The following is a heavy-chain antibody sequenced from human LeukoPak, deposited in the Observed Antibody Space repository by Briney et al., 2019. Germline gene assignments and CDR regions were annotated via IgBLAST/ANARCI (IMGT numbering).Heavy chain of an antibody. J-gene: IGHJ4*02. D-gene: IGHD1-14*01. CDR1: GFTFSSYS. CDR3: AREYNVRPIFDY. V-gene: IGHV3-23*01. Sequence: GGSLRLSCAASGFTFSSYSMSWVRQAPGKGLEWVSAISGSGGSTYYADSVKGRFTISRDNSKNTLYLQMKSLRAEDTAVYYCAREYNVRPIFDYWGQGTLVTVSS. CDR2: ISGSGGST.